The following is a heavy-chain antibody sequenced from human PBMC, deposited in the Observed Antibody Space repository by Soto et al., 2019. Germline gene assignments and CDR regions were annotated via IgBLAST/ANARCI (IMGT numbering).Heavy chain of an antibody. CDR2: MIDGGNHI. Sequence: PGGSLRLSCAASGFSLSSYTINWVRQAPGKGLEWISMIDGGNHIVYAESMKGRFTVSRDNAKESVYLQMNSLRAEDTAVYYCAREDRAYSNSWVFWGQGTLVTVSS. J-gene: IGHJ4*02. CDR1: GFSLSSYT. CDR3: AREDRAYSNSWVF. D-gene: IGHD6-13*01. V-gene: IGHV3-21*01.